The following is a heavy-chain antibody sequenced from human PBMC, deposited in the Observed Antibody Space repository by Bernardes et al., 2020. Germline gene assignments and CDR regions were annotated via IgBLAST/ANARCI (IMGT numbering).Heavy chain of an antibody. J-gene: IGHJ3*01. Sequence: VGSLRLSCAASGFTLSSSWMSWVRQAPGKGLEWVANIRPDGSKENYVDFVMGRFTVSKENARKSLYLQMNSLRVEDTAVYYCAREGYGYDVWGQGTMVTVSS. CDR1: GFTLSSSW. V-gene: IGHV3-7*01. CDR3: AREGYGYDV. CDR2: IRPDGSKE.